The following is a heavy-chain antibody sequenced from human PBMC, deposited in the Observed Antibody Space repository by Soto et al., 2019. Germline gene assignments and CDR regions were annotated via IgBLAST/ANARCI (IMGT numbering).Heavy chain of an antibody. CDR2: INVDNGET. Sequence: QVQLVQSGAEVKKPGASVKVSCKASGYNFMRYGFTWVRQAPGQGLEWMGWINVDNGETKYPQKIQGRVTMTTDTTTSKGYMGLGSLTSGDTAGYYCARWISGGYSDWFDPWGHGTLVTVSS. CDR3: ARWISGGYSDWFDP. CDR1: GYNFMRYG. J-gene: IGHJ5*02. D-gene: IGHD1-26*01. V-gene: IGHV1-18*04.